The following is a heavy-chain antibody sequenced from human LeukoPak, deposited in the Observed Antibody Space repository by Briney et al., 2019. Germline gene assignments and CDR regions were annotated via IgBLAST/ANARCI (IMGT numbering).Heavy chain of an antibody. CDR1: GGSFSGYY. CDR3: ANGGGATNAFDI. J-gene: IGHJ3*02. CDR2: INHSGSA. V-gene: IGHV4-34*01. D-gene: IGHD1-26*01. Sequence: SETLSLTCAVSGGSFSGYYWTWIRQPPGKGLEWIGEINHSGSANYNPSLKSRVTISLDTSKNQFSLKLSSVTAADTAVYYCANGGGATNAFDIWGQGTMVTVSS.